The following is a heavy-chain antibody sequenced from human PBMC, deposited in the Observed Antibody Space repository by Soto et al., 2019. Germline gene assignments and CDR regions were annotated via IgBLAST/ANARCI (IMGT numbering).Heavy chain of an antibody. CDR3: ARSQGSSTSLEIYYYYYYGMDV. CDR2: MNPNSGNT. V-gene: IGHV1-8*01. CDR1: GYTFTSYD. D-gene: IGHD2-2*01. J-gene: IGHJ6*02. Sequence: ASVKVSCKASGYTFTSYDINWVRQATGQGLEWMGWMNPNSGNTGYAQKFQGRVTITRNTSISTAYMELSSLRSEDTAVYYCARSQGSSTSLEIYYYYYYGMDVWGQGTTVTVSS.